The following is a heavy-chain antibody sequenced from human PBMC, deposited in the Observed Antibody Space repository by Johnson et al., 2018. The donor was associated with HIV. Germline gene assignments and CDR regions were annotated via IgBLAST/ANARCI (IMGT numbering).Heavy chain of an antibody. D-gene: IGHD3-9*01. CDR3: ARAWGSRDILTALRGAFDI. CDR2: ISYDGSNK. CDR1: GFTFSSYA. V-gene: IGHV3-30*04. Sequence: QVLLVESGGGLVQPGGSLRLSCAASGFTFSSYAMHWVRQAPGKGLEWVAVISYDGSNKYYADSVKGRFPISRDNSKNTLYLQMNSLRAEDTAIYYCARAWGSRDILTALRGAFDIWGQGTMVTVSS. J-gene: IGHJ3*02.